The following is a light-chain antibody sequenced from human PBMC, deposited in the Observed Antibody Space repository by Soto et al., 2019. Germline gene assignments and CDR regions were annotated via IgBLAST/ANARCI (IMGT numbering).Light chain of an antibody. CDR2: DAS. J-gene: IGKJ2*01. CDR3: QQRYNWPYT. V-gene: IGKV3-11*01. CDR1: QSVSSY. Sequence: EIVLTQSPATLSLSPGESATLSCRASQSVSSYLAWFQQKPGQPPRLLIYDASNRATGIPARLSGSGSGTDFTLIISSLEPEDFAVYYCQQRYNWPYTFGQGTKLEIK.